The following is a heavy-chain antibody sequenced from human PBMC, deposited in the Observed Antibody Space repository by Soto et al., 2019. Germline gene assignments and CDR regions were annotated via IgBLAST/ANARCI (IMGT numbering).Heavy chain of an antibody. CDR2: ISAYNGNT. V-gene: IGHV1-18*04. Sequence: VASVKVSCKASGYTFTSYGISWVRQAPGQGLEWMGWISAYNGNTNYAQKLQGRVTMTTDTSTSTAYMELRSLRSDDTAVYYCARDGRITMVVVVKMDDAFDIWGQGTMVTVSS. CDR1: GYTFTSYG. J-gene: IGHJ3*02. D-gene: IGHD3-22*01. CDR3: ARDGRITMVVVVKMDDAFDI.